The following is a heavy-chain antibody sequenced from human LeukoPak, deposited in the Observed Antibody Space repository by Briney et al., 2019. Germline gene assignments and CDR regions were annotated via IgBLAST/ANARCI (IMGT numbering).Heavy chain of an antibody. J-gene: IGHJ6*02. CDR2: ISGSGGST. CDR3: AKFSDCSSTSCYGMAYYYYGMDV. D-gene: IGHD2-2*01. V-gene: IGHV3-23*01. Sequence: GGSLRLSCAASGFTFSNYAMSWVRQAPGKGLESVSAISGSGGSTYYADSVKGRFTISRDNSKNTLYLQMNSLRAEDTAVYYCAKFSDCSSTSCYGMAYYYYGMDVWGQGTTVTVSS. CDR1: GFTFSNYA.